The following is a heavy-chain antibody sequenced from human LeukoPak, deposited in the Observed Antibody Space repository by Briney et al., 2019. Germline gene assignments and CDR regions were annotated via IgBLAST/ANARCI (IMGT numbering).Heavy chain of an antibody. CDR1: GFTFSNYW. D-gene: IGHD6-19*01. CDR2: IKQDRSEK. Sequence: PGGSLRLSCAASGFTFSNYWMNWVRQAPGKGLEWVANIKQDRSEKYYVDSVKGRFTISRDSGKNSLYLQMNSLRSEDTALYYCASAVAGAFDYWGQGTLVTVSS. CDR3: ASAVAGAFDY. V-gene: IGHV3-7*03. J-gene: IGHJ4*02.